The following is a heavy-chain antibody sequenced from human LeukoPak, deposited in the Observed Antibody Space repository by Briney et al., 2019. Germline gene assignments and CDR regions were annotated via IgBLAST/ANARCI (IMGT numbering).Heavy chain of an antibody. CDR1: GYSFTSYW. J-gene: IGHJ4*02. D-gene: IGHD6-19*01. V-gene: IGHV5-51*01. Sequence: GESLKISCKGSGYSFTSYWIGWVRQMPGKGLEWMGIIYPGDSDTRYSPSFQGQVTISADKSISTAYLQWSSLKASDTAMYYCARGPADSSGWYYFDYRGQGTLVTVSS. CDR3: ARGPADSSGWYYFDY. CDR2: IYPGDSDT.